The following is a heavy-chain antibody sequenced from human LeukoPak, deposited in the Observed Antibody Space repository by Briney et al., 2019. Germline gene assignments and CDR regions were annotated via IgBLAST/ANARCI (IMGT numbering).Heavy chain of an antibody. J-gene: IGHJ4*02. CDR2: INPNNGGT. CDR3: ARKRGRGDIVVVPAAIVFDY. V-gene: IGHV1-2*02. D-gene: IGHD2-2*01. CDR1: GYTFTDYY. Sequence: ASVKVSCKASGYTFTDYYMHWVRQAPGQGLEWMGWINPNNGGTSYAQKLQGRVTMTTDTSTSTAYMELRSLRSDDTAVHYCARKRGRGDIVVVPAAIVFDYWGQGTLVTVSS.